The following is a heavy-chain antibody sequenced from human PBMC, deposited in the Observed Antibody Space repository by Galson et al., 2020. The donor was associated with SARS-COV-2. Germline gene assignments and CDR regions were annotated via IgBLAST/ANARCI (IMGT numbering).Heavy chain of an antibody. V-gene: IGHV3-30*04. D-gene: IGHD2-15*01. CDR3: TKVADSIYCSGGSCTYDAFDI. J-gene: IGHJ3*02. Sequence: GGSLRLSCAASGFTFSAYAIHWVRQAPGKGLEWVAVTPYDGSTKYYADPVKGRFTISRDNSKNTLYLQMNSLRPDDTAVYYCTKVADSIYCSGGSCTYDAFDIWGQGTMVTVSS. CDR1: GFTFSAYA. CDR2: TPYDGSTK.